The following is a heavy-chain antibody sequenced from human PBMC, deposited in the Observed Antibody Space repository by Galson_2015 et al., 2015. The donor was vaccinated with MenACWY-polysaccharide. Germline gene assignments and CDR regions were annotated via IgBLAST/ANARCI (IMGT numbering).Heavy chain of an antibody. Sequence: TLSLTCTVSSGSISSRGHHWGWIRQPPGKGLEWIGIVYYSGNTYYNPSLESRVTISVDTSKNQFSLKLNSVTAADTALYYCARAPTPYCSSTSCFNKYAFDIWGQGTMVTVSS. CDR1: SGSISSRGHH. CDR2: VYYSGNT. J-gene: IGHJ3*02. D-gene: IGHD2-2*01. CDR3: ARAPTPYCSSTSCFNKYAFDI. V-gene: IGHV4-39*01.